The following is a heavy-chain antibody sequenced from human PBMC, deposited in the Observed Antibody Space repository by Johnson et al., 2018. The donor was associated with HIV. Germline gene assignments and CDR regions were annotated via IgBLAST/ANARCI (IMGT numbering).Heavy chain of an antibody. V-gene: IGHV3-30*04. CDR3: ARGRVSMKVVDLRGGGFDF. J-gene: IGHJ3*01. CDR1: GLNFSDYS. Sequence: QVQLVESGGGVVQPGTSMRLSCVVSGLNFSDYSMHWVRQTPGKGLEWVAVISFDGTTKYYADSVKGRFTISRDNSNNTLYLQMNSLRVEDTALYLCARGRVSMKVVDLRGGGFDFWSQGTKVTVSS. D-gene: IGHD3-22*01. CDR2: ISFDGTTK.